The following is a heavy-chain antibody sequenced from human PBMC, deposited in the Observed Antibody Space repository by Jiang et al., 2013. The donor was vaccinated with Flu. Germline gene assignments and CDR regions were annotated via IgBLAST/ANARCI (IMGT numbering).Heavy chain of an antibody. Sequence: SRGLEWLGRTYYRSKWYNDYAVSVKSRITINPDTSKNQFSLQLNSVTPEDTAVYYCARDAPDSSGWYYLDYWGQGTLVTVSS. J-gene: IGHJ4*02. D-gene: IGHD6-19*01. CDR3: ARDAPDSSGWYYLDY. V-gene: IGHV6-1*01. CDR2: TYYRSKWYN.